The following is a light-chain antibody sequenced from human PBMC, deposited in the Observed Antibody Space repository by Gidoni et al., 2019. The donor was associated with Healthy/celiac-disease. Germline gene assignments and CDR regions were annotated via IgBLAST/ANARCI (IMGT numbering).Light chain of an antibody. CDR3: QQSYSTFMYT. Sequence: DIQMTQSPSSLSASVGDRVTITCRASQSISSYLNWYQQKPGKAPKLLIYAASSLQSGVPSRFSGSGSGTDFTLTISSLQPEDSATYYCQQSYSTFMYTFGQGTKLEIK. V-gene: IGKV1-39*01. CDR2: AAS. J-gene: IGKJ2*01. CDR1: QSISSY.